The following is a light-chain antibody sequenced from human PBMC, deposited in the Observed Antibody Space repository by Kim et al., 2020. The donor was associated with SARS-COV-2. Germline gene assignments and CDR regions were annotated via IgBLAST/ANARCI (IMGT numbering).Light chain of an antibody. CDR2: GAS. V-gene: IGKV3-15*01. J-gene: IGKJ1*01. CDR3: QQYNNWPRT. CDR1: QSINSH. Sequence: VSPGERATLSSRASQSINSHLVWYQHKPGQAPSLLIYGASTRATDVPARFSGSGSGTEFTLTISSLQSEDFVIYFCQQYNNWPRTFGQGTKVDIK.